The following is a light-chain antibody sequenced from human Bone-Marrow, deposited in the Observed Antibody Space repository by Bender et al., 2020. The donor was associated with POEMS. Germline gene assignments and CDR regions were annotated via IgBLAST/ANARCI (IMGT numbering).Light chain of an antibody. CDR1: SSNIGSDT. Sequence: QSVLTQPPSASGTPGQRVTMSCSGSSSNIGSDTVNWYQQLPGTAPKLLIYSNNQRPSGVPDRFSGSESGTSASLAISGLQSEDEGDYYCATWDNNLNGPVFGGGTKVTVL. CDR2: SNN. V-gene: IGLV1-44*01. CDR3: ATWDNNLNGPV. J-gene: IGLJ3*02.